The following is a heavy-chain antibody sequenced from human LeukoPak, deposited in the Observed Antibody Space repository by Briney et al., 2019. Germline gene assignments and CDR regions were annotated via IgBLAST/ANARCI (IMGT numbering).Heavy chain of an antibody. CDR1: GFAFSSYA. Sequence: GGSLRLSCAASGFAFSSYAMSWVRQAPGKGLEWVSAISGSGGSTYYADSVKGRFTISRDNSKNTLYLQMNSLRAEDTAVYYCAKALPYYYDSSGYFGREEYYFDYWGQGTLSPSPQ. D-gene: IGHD3-22*01. V-gene: IGHV3-23*01. CDR3: AKALPYYYDSSGYFGREEYYFDY. J-gene: IGHJ4*02. CDR2: ISGSGGST.